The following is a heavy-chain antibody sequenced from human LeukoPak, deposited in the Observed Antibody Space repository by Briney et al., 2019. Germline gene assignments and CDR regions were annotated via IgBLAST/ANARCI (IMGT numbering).Heavy chain of an antibody. CDR1: GGSISSYY. D-gene: IGHD3-22*01. V-gene: IGHV4-59*01. J-gene: IGHJ3*02. Sequence: PSETLSLTCTVSGGSISSYYWSWIRQPPGKGLEWIGYIYYSGSTNYNPSLKSRVTISVDTSKNQFSLKLSSVTAADTAVYYCARGEPSSGYLDAFDIWGQGTMVTVSS. CDR3: ARGEPSSGYLDAFDI. CDR2: IYYSGST.